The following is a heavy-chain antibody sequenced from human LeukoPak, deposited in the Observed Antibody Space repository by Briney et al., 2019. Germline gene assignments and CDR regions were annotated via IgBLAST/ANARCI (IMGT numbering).Heavy chain of an antibody. D-gene: IGHD4-17*01. CDR2: IYYSGST. CDR3: ARFGYGDYFFDY. CDR1: GGSISNYF. Sequence: SETLSLTCTVSGGSISNYFWSWIRQPAGKGLEWIGRIYYSGSTKYNPSLKSRVTMSVDTSKNQFSLKMTSVTAADTAVYYCARFGYGDYFFDYWGQGTLVIVSS. V-gene: IGHV4-4*07. J-gene: IGHJ4*02.